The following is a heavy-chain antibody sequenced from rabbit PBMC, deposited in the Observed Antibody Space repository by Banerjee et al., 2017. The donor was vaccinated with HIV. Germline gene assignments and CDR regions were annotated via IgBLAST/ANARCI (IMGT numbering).Heavy chain of an antibody. CDR2: IYTGRGST. CDR1: GFVGSSHY. CDR3: ARDRGYAESSYHSL. V-gene: IGHV1S7*01. Sequence: QLKETGGRVVPPGGSMPPSRTSSGFVGSSHYMSWVRQAPGKGLEWIGSIYTGRGSTDYASGVNGRFTITSYNAQNTVDLQMNSPTAADTASYVCARDRGYAESSYHSLWGQGTLVTVS. J-gene: IGHJ4*01. D-gene: IGHD8-1*01.